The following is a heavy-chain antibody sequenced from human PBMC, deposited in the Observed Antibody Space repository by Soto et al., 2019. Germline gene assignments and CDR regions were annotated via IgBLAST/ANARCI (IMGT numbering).Heavy chain of an antibody. CDR2: IYPGDSDT. CDR1: GYSFTSYW. D-gene: IGHD3-3*01. J-gene: IGHJ6*02. Sequence: PGESLKISCKGSGYSFTSYWIGWVRQMPGKGLEWMGIIYPGDSDTRYSPSFQGQVTISADKSISTAYLQWSSLKASDTAMYYCARHESLEWLPYYYGMDVWGQGTTVTVSS. V-gene: IGHV5-51*01. CDR3: ARHESLEWLPYYYGMDV.